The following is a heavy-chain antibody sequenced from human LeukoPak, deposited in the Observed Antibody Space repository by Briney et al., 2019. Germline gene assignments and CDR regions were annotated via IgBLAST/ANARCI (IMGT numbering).Heavy chain of an antibody. CDR3: ARIGYSSSSIDY. J-gene: IGHJ4*02. V-gene: IGHV3-23*01. Sequence: PGGSLRLSCAASEFTFSSYAMSWVRQAPGKGLEWVSGISGSGGSTYYADSVKGRFTISRDNAKNSLYLQMNSLRADDTAVYFCARIGYSSSSIDYWGQGTLVTVSS. CDR1: EFTFSSYA. CDR2: ISGSGGST. D-gene: IGHD6-6*01.